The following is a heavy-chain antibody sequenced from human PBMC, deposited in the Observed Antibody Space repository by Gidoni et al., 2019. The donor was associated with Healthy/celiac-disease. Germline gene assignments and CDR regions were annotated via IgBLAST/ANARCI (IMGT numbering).Heavy chain of an antibody. D-gene: IGHD6-13*01. J-gene: IGHJ4*02. CDR1: GFTVRRHG. V-gene: IGHV3-30*18. CDR3: AKATELEGIAAPGQWGFDY. Sequence: QVQLGESGGGVVQTGRSLRLSWAAPGFTVRRHGLNGVRQAPGKGLECGAVISYDGINKSYADAVQSRFSISRDNSMTTLYLQMNSLSSQDTAVYYCAKATELEGIAAPGQWGFDYWGQGTLVTVSS. CDR2: ISYDGINK.